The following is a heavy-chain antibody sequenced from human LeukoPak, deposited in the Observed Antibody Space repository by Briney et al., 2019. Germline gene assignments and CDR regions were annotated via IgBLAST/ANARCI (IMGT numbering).Heavy chain of an antibody. D-gene: IGHD3-22*01. CDR2: IYSGGST. CDR3: ARATYYYDSSGYREGYYFDY. J-gene: IGHJ4*02. V-gene: IGHV3-53*01. Sequence: PGGSLRLSCAASGFTVSSNYMSWVRQAPGKGLEWVSVIYSGGSTYYADSVKGRFTISRDNSKKTLYLQMNSLRAEDTAVYYCARATYYYDSSGYREGYYFDYWGQGTLVTVSS. CDR1: GFTVSSNY.